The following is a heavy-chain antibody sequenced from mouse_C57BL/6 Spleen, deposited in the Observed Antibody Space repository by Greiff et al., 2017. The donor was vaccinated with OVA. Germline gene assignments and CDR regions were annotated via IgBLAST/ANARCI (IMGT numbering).Heavy chain of an antibody. Sequence: EVKLEESGAELVRPGASVKLSCTASGFNIKDYYMHWVKQRPEQGLEWIGRIDPEDGDTEYAPKFQGKATMTADTSSNTAYLQLSSLTSEDTAVYYCTTGWLLRPHYAMDYWGQGTSVTVSS. CDR2: IDPEDGDT. D-gene: IGHD2-3*01. CDR1: GFNIKDYY. CDR3: TTGWLLRPHYAMDY. V-gene: IGHV14-1*01. J-gene: IGHJ4*01.